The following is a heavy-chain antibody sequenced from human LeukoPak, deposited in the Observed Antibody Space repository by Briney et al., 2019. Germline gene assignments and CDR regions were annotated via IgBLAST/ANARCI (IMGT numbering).Heavy chain of an antibody. D-gene: IGHD5-24*01. CDR1: GFIFTNYF. CDR3: ARERDEGFDY. J-gene: IGHJ4*02. V-gene: IGHV3-21*01. CDR2: FGTRSSSI. Sequence: TPGGSLRLSCAASGFIFTNYFMSWVRQAPGKGLEWVSSFGTRSSSIYYADSVKGRFTISRDNARNSLYLQMNSLKAEDTAVYYCARERDEGFDYWGQGTLVTVSS.